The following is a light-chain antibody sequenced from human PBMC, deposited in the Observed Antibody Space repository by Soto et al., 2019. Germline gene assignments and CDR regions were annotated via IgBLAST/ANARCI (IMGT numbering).Light chain of an antibody. V-gene: IGLV3-1*01. Sequence: SDELTQPPSVSVSPGQTASITCSGDKLGDKYACWYQQKPGQSPVLVIYQDSKRPSGIPERFSGSNSGNTATLTISGTQAMDEADYYCQAWDSSTAGAVFGGGTQLTVL. CDR3: QAWDSSTAGAV. CDR2: QDS. J-gene: IGLJ7*01. CDR1: KLGDKY.